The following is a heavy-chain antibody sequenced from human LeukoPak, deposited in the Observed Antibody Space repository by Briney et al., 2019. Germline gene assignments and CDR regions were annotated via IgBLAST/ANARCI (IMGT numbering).Heavy chain of an antibody. CDR1: GFTFSDYY. D-gene: IGHD2-2*01. CDR3: ARADCSSSSCYEFDY. V-gene: IGHV3-11*04. J-gene: IGHJ4*02. Sequence: GGSLRLSSAASGFTFSDYYMSWIRQAPGKGLEWVSYIRSSGSIKFYADSVRGRFTISRDNAKNSLYLQMNSLRAEDTAVYYCARADCSSSSCYEFDYWGQGTLVTVSS. CDR2: IRSSGSIK.